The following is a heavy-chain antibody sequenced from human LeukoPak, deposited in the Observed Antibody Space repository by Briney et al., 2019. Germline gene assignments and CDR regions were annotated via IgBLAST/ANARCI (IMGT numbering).Heavy chain of an antibody. CDR3: ARDLGYSGFDWAP. Sequence: SETLSLTCTVSGGSLSSSSYYWGWIRQPPGKGLEWIGSIYYSGSTYYNPSLKSRVTISVDTSKNQFSLKLSSVTAADTAVYYCARDLGYSGFDWAPWGQGTLVTVSS. J-gene: IGHJ5*02. CDR1: GGSLSSSSYY. CDR2: IYYSGST. D-gene: IGHD5-12*01. V-gene: IGHV4-39*02.